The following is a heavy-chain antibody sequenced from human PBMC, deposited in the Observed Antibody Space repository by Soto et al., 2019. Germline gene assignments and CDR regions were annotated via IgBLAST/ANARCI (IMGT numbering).Heavy chain of an antibody. CDR2: IIPIFGTA. Sequence: QVQLVQSGAEVKKPGSSVKVSCKAPGGTFSSYAISWVRQAPGQGLEWMGGIIPIFGTAKYVQKFQGRVTITADESTSTGYMELNSLRSEDTAVYYCARSQGGSSSLDIYYYYYYGMDVWGQGTTVTVSS. CDR3: ARSQGGSSSLDIYYYYYYGMDV. D-gene: IGHD2-15*01. J-gene: IGHJ6*02. V-gene: IGHV1-69*01. CDR1: GGTFSSYA.